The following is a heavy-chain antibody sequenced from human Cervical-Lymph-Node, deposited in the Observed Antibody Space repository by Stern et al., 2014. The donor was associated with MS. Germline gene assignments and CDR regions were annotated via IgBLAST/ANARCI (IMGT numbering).Heavy chain of an antibody. CDR1: VYSFTTYW. CDR3: VRPIEGAYLV. Sequence: EVQLVQSGPEVKEPGESLNISCTVSVYSFTTYWIGWVRQMPGNGLEWMGIIYPSDSDTRYSPSFQGQVTMSVDKSRSTAYLQWSSLKALDTAMYYCVRPIEGAYLVWGPGTTVTVSS. J-gene: IGHJ6*02. D-gene: IGHD1-26*01. V-gene: IGHV5-51*01. CDR2: IYPSDSDT.